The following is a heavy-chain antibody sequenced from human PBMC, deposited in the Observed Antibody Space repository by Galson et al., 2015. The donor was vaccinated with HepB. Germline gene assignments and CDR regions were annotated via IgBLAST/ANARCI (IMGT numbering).Heavy chain of an antibody. J-gene: IGHJ4*02. V-gene: IGHV3-53*01. CDR3: AALPTGEY. CDR1: GFTVSRNY. Sequence: SLRLSCAASGFTVSRNYMSWVRQAPGKGLVWVSVMYSGGSTYHANSVEGRFTMSRDNSKNTVYLQMNSLRAEDTAVYYCAALPTGEYWGQGTLFIVSS. D-gene: IGHD7-27*01. CDR2: MYSGGST.